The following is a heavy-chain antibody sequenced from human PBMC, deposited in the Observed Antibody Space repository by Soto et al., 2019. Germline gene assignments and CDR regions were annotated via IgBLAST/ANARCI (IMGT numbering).Heavy chain of an antibody. J-gene: IGHJ4*02. D-gene: IGHD4-17*01. Sequence: ASETLSLTCTVSGGSISTGGYYWTWIRQHPGKGLEWIGYIYYSGSTYYNPSLKSRVTISVDTSKNQFSLKLSSVTAADTAVYYCASYGPASLFDYWGQGTLVTVSS. CDR3: ASYGPASLFDY. CDR2: IYYSGST. V-gene: IGHV4-31*03. CDR1: GGSISTGGYY.